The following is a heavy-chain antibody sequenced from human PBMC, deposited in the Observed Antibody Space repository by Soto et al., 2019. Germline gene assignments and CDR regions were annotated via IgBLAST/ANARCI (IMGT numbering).Heavy chain of an antibody. CDR3: ARDLGGWPDY. V-gene: IGHV1-3*01. CDR2: INAGNGNT. Sequence: QVQLVQSGAEVKKPGASVKVSCKASGYTFTSYAIHWVRQAPGQRLEWMGWINAGNGNTKYSQKFQDRVTITKDTSASTAYMELSSLRSEDTAVYYCARDLGGWPDYWGQGTLVTVSS. CDR1: GYTFTSYA. D-gene: IGHD6-19*01. J-gene: IGHJ4*02.